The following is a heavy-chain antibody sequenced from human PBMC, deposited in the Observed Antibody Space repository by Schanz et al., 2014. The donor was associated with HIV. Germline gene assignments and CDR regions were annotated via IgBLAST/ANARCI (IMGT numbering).Heavy chain of an antibody. D-gene: IGHD3-16*02. CDR1: RFTFSSFA. V-gene: IGHV3-23*01. Sequence: EVQLLESGGGLVQPGGSLRLSCAASRFTFSSFAMSWVRQAPGKGLEWVSAMSGSGGSTYYADSVKGRFTISRDNSKNTLYLQMNSLRAEDTAIYYCARGYPFDYWGQGTLVTVSP. CDR2: MSGSGGST. CDR3: ARGYPFDY. J-gene: IGHJ4*02.